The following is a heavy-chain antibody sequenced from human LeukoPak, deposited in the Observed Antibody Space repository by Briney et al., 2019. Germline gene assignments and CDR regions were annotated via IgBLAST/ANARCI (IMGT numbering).Heavy chain of an antibody. D-gene: IGHD5-18*01. CDR1: GGTFSSYA. Sequence: GASVKVSCKASGGTFSSYAISWVRQAPGQGLEWMGGIIPIFGTANYAQKFQGRVTMTRNTSISTAYMELSSLRSEDTAVYYCARGRLWLTFDDIWGQGTMVTVSS. V-gene: IGHV1-69*05. CDR2: IIPIFGTA. CDR3: ARGRLWLTFDDI. J-gene: IGHJ3*02.